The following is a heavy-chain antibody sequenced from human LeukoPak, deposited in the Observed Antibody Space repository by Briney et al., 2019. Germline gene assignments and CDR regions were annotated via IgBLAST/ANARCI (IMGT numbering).Heavy chain of an antibody. CDR3: ARVSRLWHAFDI. CDR2: IYYSGST. Sequence: PSETLSLTCTVSGGSISSSSYYWGWIRQPPGKGLEWIGSIYYSGSTNYNPSLKSRVTISVDTSKNQFSLKLSSVTAADTAVYYCARVSRLWHAFDIWGQGTMVTVSS. J-gene: IGHJ3*02. V-gene: IGHV4-39*07. D-gene: IGHD5-18*01. CDR1: GGSISSSSYY.